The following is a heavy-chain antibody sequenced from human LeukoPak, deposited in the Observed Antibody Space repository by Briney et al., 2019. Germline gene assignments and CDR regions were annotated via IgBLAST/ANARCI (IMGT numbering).Heavy chain of an antibody. CDR3: ARDGLSLPPRRFGMDV. CDR1: GGSISSYY. CDR2: IYYSGST. J-gene: IGHJ6*02. Sequence: PSETLSLTCSVSGGSISSYYWSWIRQPPGKGLEWIGYIYYSGSTNYNSSLKSRVTISVDTTKNQFSLKLSSVTAADTAVYYCARDGLSLPPRRFGMDVWGQGTTVIVSS. V-gene: IGHV4-59*01. D-gene: IGHD3-22*01.